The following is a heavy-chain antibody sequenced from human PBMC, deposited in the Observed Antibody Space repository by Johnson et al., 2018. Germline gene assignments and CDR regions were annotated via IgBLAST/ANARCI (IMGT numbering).Heavy chain of an antibody. CDR1: GFTFSSYD. CDR3: ARGGYGDYYFDY. Sequence: VQLVESGGGLVQPGGSLRLSCAASGFTFSSYDMHWVRQATGKGLEWVSAIGAAGDTSYAGSVKGRLTISRENAKNSLYLQMNNLRAGDTAVYYCARGGYGDYYFDYWGQGTLVTVSS. D-gene: IGHD4-17*01. J-gene: IGHJ4*02. CDR2: IGAAGDT. V-gene: IGHV3-13*01.